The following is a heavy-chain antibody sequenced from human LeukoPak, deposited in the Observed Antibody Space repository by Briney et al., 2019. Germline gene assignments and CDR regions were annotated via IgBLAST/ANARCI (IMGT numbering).Heavy chain of an antibody. J-gene: IGHJ4*02. Sequence: ASVKVSCKVSGCTLTELSMHWVRQAPGKGLEWIGGFDPEDGETIYAQKFRGRVTMTEDTSTDTAYMELSSLRSEDTAVYYCATVDVLGYYFDYWGQGTLVTVSS. CDR1: GCTLTELS. CDR2: FDPEDGET. V-gene: IGHV1-24*01. CDR3: ATVDVLGYYFDY. D-gene: IGHD3-16*01.